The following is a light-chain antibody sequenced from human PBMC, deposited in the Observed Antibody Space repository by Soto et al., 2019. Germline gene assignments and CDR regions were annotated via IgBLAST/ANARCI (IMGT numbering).Light chain of an antibody. CDR2: LND. CDR3: ESWDERLKGSVV. V-gene: IGLV1-44*01. J-gene: IGLJ2*01. Sequence: QAVVTQPPSASGTPGQTVTISCSGGSSNIGRSTVNWYQQLPGTAPRLLIYLNDQRPSGVPDRFSGSKSGTSASLAISELQSEDEADYYCESWDERLKGSVVFGGGTKLTVL. CDR1: SSNIGRST.